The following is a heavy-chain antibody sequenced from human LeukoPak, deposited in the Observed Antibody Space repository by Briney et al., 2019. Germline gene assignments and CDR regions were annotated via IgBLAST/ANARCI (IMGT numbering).Heavy chain of an antibody. V-gene: IGHV1-2*02. CDR2: INPNSGGT. J-gene: IGHJ4*02. Sequence: ASMKVSCKPSGYTFTGYYIHWLRQAPGQGLEWMGCINPNSGGTNYAQKFQGRVTMTRDTSISTAYIELSRLRSDDTAMYYCARDNSSSWYGYWDYWGQGTLVTVSS. D-gene: IGHD6-13*01. CDR1: GYTFTGYY. CDR3: ARDNSSSWYGYWDY.